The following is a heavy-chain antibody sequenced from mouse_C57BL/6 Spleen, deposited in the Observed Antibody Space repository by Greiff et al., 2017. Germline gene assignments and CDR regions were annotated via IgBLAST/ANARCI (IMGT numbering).Heavy chain of an antibody. J-gene: IGHJ1*03. CDR3: TREGSTGTSDWYFDV. Sequence: DVKLQESGEGLVKPGGSLKLSCAASGFTFSSYAMSWVRQTPEKRLEWVAYISSGGDYIYYADTVKGRFTISRDNARNTLYLQMSSLKSEDTAMYYCTREGSTGTSDWYFDVWGTGTTVTVSS. V-gene: IGHV5-9-1*02. CDR2: ISSGGDYI. CDR1: GFTFSSYA. D-gene: IGHD4-1*02.